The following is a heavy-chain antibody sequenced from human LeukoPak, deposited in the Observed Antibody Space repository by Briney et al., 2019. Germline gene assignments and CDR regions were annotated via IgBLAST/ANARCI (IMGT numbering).Heavy chain of an antibody. CDR3: AKDLPNYYGSGPFDP. J-gene: IGHJ5*02. V-gene: IGHV3-23*01. CDR1: GFTFSSYG. D-gene: IGHD3-10*01. Sequence: GGTLRLSCAASGFTFSSYGMSWVRQAPGKGLEWVSAISGSGGSTYYADSVKGRFTISRDNSKNTLYLQMNSLRAEDTAVYYCAKDLPNYYGSGPFDPWGQGTLVTVSS. CDR2: ISGSGGST.